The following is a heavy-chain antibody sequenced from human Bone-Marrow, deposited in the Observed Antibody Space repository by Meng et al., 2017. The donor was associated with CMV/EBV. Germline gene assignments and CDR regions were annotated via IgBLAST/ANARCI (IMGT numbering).Heavy chain of an antibody. CDR3: ARDGPREYDYYYYYGMDV. D-gene: IGHD3-10*01. Sequence: GESLKISCAASGFTFSTYSMTWVRQAPGKGLEWVSSISSSSSYIYYADSVKGRFTISRDNAKNSLYLQMNSLRAEDTAVYYCARDGPREYDYYYYYGMDVWGQGTTVTVSS. CDR1: GFTFSTYS. CDR2: ISSSSSYI. J-gene: IGHJ6*02. V-gene: IGHV3-21*04.